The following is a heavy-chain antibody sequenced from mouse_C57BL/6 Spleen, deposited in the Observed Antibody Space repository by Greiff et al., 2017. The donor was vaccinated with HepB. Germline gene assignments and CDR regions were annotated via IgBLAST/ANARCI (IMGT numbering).Heavy chain of an antibody. CDR1: GYTFTSYW. J-gene: IGHJ2*01. V-gene: IGHV1-61*01. CDR2: IYPSDSET. D-gene: IGHD3-2*02. Sequence: VQLQQPGAELVRPGSSVKLSCKASGYTFTSYWMDWVKQRHGQGLEWIGNIYPSDSETHYNQKFKDKATLTVDKSSSTAYMQLSSLTSEDSAVYYCARTAQGFDYWGQGTTLTVSS. CDR3: ARTAQGFDY.